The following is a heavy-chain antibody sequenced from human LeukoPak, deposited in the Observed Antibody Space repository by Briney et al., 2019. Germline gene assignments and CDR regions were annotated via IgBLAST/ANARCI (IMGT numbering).Heavy chain of an antibody. V-gene: IGHV3-30*19. CDR1: GFTFSSYG. D-gene: IGHD2-2*01. J-gene: IGHJ4*02. CDR2: ISYDGSNE. CDR3: ARTICSSTTCYAAVDY. Sequence: GGSLRLSCAASGFTFSSYGMHWVRQAPGKGLEWVTVISYDGSNEYYADSVKGRFTISRDNSKNTLYLQMNSLRAEDTAVYYCARTICSSTTCYAAVDYWGQGTLVTVSS.